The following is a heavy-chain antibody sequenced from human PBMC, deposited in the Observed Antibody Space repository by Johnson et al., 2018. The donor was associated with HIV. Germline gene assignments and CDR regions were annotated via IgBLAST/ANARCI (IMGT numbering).Heavy chain of an antibody. Sequence: VQLVESGGGLVQRGGSLRFSCAASGFTFSSYDMHWVRQATGKGLEWVSGIGTAGDTYYPGSVKGRFTISRENAKNSLHLQMNSLRAGDTAVYYCARSQVAATSEGAFDIWGQGTMVTVSS. D-gene: IGHD2-15*01. V-gene: IGHV3-13*01. CDR1: GFTFSSYD. J-gene: IGHJ3*02. CDR3: ARSQVAATSEGAFDI. CDR2: IGTAGDT.